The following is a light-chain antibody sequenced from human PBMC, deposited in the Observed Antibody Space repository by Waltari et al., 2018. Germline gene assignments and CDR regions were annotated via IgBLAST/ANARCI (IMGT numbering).Light chain of an antibody. CDR3: ATWDDSLSAWV. CDR2: RKN. J-gene: IGLJ3*02. Sequence: QSVLTQPPSASGTPGQRATISCSGRSSNIGSNFVYWYQQLPGTAPKLLIYRKNHRPSGVPDRVSGSKSGTSASLAISGLRSEDEADYCCATWDDSLSAWVFGGGTKLTVL. V-gene: IGLV1-47*01. CDR1: SSNIGSNF.